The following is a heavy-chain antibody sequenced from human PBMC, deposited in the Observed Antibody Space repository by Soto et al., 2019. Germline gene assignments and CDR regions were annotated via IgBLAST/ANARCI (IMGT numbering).Heavy chain of an antibody. CDR1: GYKFTNYW. V-gene: IGHV5-10-1*03. J-gene: IGHJ4*02. D-gene: IGHD1-1*01. CDR2: IDPSDSYI. CDR3: AIVTAETAYHYFDF. Sequence: DVQLVQSGAEVKKPGESLRISCKGSGYKFTNYWLSWVRLTPGKGLEWMGRIDPSDSYINYSPSFRGHVTISINESISTAHLQWSSLKASDTATYYCAIVTAETAYHYFDFWGQGTLVTVSS.